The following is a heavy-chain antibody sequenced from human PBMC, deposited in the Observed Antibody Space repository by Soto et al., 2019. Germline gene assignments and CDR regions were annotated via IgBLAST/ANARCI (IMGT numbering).Heavy chain of an antibody. CDR3: ARGRYSSGWYVGYYYYGMDV. D-gene: IGHD6-19*01. CDR1: GYTFTGYY. J-gene: IGHJ6*02. V-gene: IGHV1-2*04. CDR2: INPNRGGT. Sequence: QVQLVQSGAEVKKPGASVKVSCKASGYTFTGYYMHWVRQAPGQGLEWMGWINPNRGGTNYAQKFQGWVTMTRDTYISTAYMELSRLRSDDTAVYYCARGRYSSGWYVGYYYYGMDVWGQGTTVTVSS.